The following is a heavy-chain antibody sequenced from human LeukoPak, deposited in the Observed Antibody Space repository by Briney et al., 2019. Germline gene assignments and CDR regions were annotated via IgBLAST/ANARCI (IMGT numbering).Heavy chain of an antibody. D-gene: IGHD5-12*01. CDR3: ARGRGQWLPPGYMDV. CDR2: IIPIFGTA. Sequence: GASVKVSCKASGGTFSSYAISWVRQAPGQGLEWMGGIIPIFGTADYAQKFQGRVTITTDESTSTAYMELSSLRSEDTAVYYCARGRGQWLPPGYMDVWGKGTTVTVSS. CDR1: GGTFSSYA. J-gene: IGHJ6*03. V-gene: IGHV1-69*05.